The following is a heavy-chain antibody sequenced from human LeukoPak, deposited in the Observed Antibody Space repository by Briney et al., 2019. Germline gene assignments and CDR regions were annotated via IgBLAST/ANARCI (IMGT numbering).Heavy chain of an antibody. V-gene: IGHV4-34*01. Sequence: PSETLSLTCAVYGGSFSGYYWSWIRQPPGKGLEWIGEINHSGSTNYNPSLKSRVTTSVDTSKNQFSLKLSSVTAADTAVYYCARTSLVVTAGAEYFQHWGQGTLVTVSS. J-gene: IGHJ1*01. CDR1: GGSFSGYY. D-gene: IGHD2-21*02. CDR3: ARTSLVVTAGAEYFQH. CDR2: INHSGST.